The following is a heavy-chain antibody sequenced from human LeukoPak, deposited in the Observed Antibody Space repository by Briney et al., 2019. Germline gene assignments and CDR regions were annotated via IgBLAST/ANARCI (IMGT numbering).Heavy chain of an antibody. CDR3: ARRVTFGGVIVQGLDY. V-gene: IGHV3-7*04. D-gene: IGHD3-16*02. Sequence: GGSLRLSCAASGFTFSSYCMSWVRQAPGNGLEWVAHIKEEGSEKYYVDSVKGRFTISRDNAKNSLYLQMNSLRAEDTAVYYCARRVTFGGVIVQGLDYWGQGTLVTVSS. CDR1: GFTFSSYC. CDR2: IKEEGSEK. J-gene: IGHJ4*02.